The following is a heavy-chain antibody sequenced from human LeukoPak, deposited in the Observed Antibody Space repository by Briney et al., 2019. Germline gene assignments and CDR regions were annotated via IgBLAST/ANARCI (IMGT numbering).Heavy chain of an antibody. CDR2: INHSGST. V-gene: IGHV4-39*07. D-gene: IGHD6-19*01. J-gene: IGHJ4*02. CDR1: GGSISSGSYY. Sequence: SETLSLTCTVSGGSISSGSYYWGWIRQPPGKGLEWIGEINHSGSTNYNPSLKSRVTISVDTSKNQFSLKLSSVTAADTAVYYCARGVNQWLVTRWYFDYWGQGTLVTVSS. CDR3: ARGVNQWLVTRWYFDY.